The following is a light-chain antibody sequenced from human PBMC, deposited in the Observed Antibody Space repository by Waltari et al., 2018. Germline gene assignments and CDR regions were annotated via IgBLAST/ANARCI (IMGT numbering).Light chain of an antibody. V-gene: IGLV2-14*03. J-gene: IGLJ2*01. CDR3: SSYISSSTLEL. Sequence: QSALTQPASVSGSPGQSITISCTGTSSDVGGYNYVSWYQQHPGKAPNIMIYAVSTRPSGVSNRFSGSKSGNTASLTISGLQAEDEADYYCSSYISSSTLELFGGGTSLTVL. CDR2: AVS. CDR1: SSDVGGYNY.